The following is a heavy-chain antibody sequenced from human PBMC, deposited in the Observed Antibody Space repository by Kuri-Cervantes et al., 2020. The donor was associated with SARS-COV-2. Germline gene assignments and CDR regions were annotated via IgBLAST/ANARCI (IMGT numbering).Heavy chain of an antibody. CDR2: IYHSGST. CDR1: GGSISSSNW. D-gene: IGHD2-15*01. J-gene: IGHJ4*02. Sequence: SCAVSGGSISSSNWWSWVRQPPGKGLEWIGEIYHSGSTNYNPSLKSRVTISVDKSKNQFSLKLSSVTAADTAVYYCARRGGYCSGGSCFPTDYFDYWGQGTLVTVSS. V-gene: IGHV4-4*02. CDR3: ARRGGYCSGGSCFPTDYFDY.